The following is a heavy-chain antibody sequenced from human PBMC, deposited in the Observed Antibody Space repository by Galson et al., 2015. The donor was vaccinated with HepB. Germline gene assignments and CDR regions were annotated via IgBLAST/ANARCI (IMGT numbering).Heavy chain of an antibody. J-gene: IGHJ2*01. CDR1: GGSFSGYY. D-gene: IGHD3-22*01. Sequence: TLSLTCAVYGGSFSGYYWSWIRQPPGKGLEWIGEINHSGSTNYNPSLKSRVTISVDTSKNQFSLKLSSVTAADTAVYYCARGPRGYSRYFDLWGRGTLVTVSS. CDR2: INHSGST. V-gene: IGHV4-34*01. CDR3: ARGPRGYSRYFDL.